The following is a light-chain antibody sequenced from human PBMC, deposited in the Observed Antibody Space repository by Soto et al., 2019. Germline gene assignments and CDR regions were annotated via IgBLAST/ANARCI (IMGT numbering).Light chain of an antibody. CDR1: QNLSRYF. V-gene: IGKV3-20*01. J-gene: IGKJ1*01. CDR3: QQYGGSPRT. Sequence: EIVLTQTPATPSGSPGDRASLSGRASQNLSRYFLAWYQHKPGQAPRLLIYGASTRATGIPVRFSGSASGTEFTLTITRLEPEDFAVYYCQQYGGSPRTFGQGTKVDIK. CDR2: GAS.